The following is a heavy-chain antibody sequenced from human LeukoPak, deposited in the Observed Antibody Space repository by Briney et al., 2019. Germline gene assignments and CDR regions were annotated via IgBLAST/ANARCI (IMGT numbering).Heavy chain of an antibody. CDR1: GYTFTSYD. D-gene: IGHD3-10*01. V-gene: IGHV1-18*01. CDR2: ISAYNGNT. J-gene: IGHJ6*02. Sequence: ASVTVSCKASGYTFTSYDISWARQAPGQGLDWMGWISAYNGNTNYAQKLQGRVTMTTDTSTSTAYMELRSLRSDDTAVYYCARGRLVRSYGMDVWGQGTTVTVSS. CDR3: ARGRLVRSYGMDV.